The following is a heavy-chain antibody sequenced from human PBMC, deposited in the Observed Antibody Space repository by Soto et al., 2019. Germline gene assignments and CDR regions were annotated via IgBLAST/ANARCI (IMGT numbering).Heavy chain of an antibody. CDR2: ISTSAGNT. CDR1: EFTFSSYA. D-gene: IGHD1-26*01. V-gene: IGHV3-23*04. J-gene: IGHJ4*02. Sequence: VQLVESGGGLIQPGGSLRLSCAASEFTFSSYAMTWVRLAPGKGLEWVASISTSAGNTYYEDSVKGRFTISRDNSKNTLYLQMNSLRVDDTAVYYCAKSGSHSYFDYWGPGTLVPVSS. CDR3: AKSGSHSYFDY.